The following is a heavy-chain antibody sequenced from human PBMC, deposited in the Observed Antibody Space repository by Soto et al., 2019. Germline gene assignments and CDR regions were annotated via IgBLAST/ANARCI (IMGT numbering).Heavy chain of an antibody. J-gene: IGHJ4*02. D-gene: IGHD6-19*01. CDR1: GGSFSGYF. V-gene: IGHV4-34*01. CDR2: INHSGST. CDR3: ARKQWLGTFDY. Sequence: LSLTCAVYGGSFSGYFWSWIRQPPGKGLEWIGEINHSGSTNYNPSLKSRVTISVDTSKNQFSLKLRSVTAADTAVYYCARKQWLGTFDYWGQGTPVTVS.